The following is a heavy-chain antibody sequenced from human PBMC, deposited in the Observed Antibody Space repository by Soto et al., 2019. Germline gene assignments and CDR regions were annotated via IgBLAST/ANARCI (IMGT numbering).Heavy chain of an antibody. CDR3: VHTQGRSSHFED. CDR2: IYWDDDK. J-gene: IGHJ4*02. Sequence: SGPTLVNPTQTLTLTCTLSGSSVSSSGVGVGWIRQPPGKALEWLALIYWDDDKRYSPSLKSRRTITKETSKNQVVLTMASVDPVDTATYFCVHTQGRSSHFEDWGQGMLVTVSS. V-gene: IGHV2-5*02. CDR1: GSSVSSSGVG. D-gene: IGHD6-6*01.